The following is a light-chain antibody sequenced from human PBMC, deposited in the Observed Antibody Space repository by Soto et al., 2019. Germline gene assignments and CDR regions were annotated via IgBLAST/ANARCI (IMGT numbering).Light chain of an antibody. CDR3: CSYASTNTFV. CDR2: EVS. V-gene: IGLV2-23*02. CDR1: SSDVGNYNL. J-gene: IGLJ2*01. Sequence: QSVLTQPASVSGSPGQSITISCTGTSSDVGNYNLVSWYQQHPGKAPKVMIFEVSKRPSGVSNRFSGSKSGNTASLTVSGLQAEDEADYYCCSYASTNTFVFGGGTKLTVL.